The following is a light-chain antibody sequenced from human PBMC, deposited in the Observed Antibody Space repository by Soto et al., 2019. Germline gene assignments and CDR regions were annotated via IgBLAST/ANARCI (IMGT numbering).Light chain of an antibody. J-gene: IGLJ3*02. V-gene: IGLV7-43*01. Sequence: QAVVTQEPSLTVSPGGTVTLTCASSTGAVTSAYYPHWFQQKPGQAPRALIYSTNSKHSWTPARFSGSLLGGKAALTLSGVQPEDEADYYCLLYYGGAQSWVFGGGTKVTVL. CDR2: STN. CDR1: TGAVTSAYY. CDR3: LLYYGGAQSWV.